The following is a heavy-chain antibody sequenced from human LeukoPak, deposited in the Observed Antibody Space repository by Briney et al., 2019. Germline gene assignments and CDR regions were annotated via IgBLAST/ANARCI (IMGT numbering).Heavy chain of an antibody. CDR3: ASEEIVGATLDY. Sequence: SETLSLTCAVYGGSFSGYYWSWIRQPPGKGLEWIGEINHSGSTNYNPSLKSRVTISVDTSKNQFSLKLSSVTAADTAVYYCASEEIVGATLDYWGQGTLVTVSS. D-gene: IGHD1-26*01. CDR2: INHSGST. V-gene: IGHV4-34*01. CDR1: GGSFSGYY. J-gene: IGHJ4*02.